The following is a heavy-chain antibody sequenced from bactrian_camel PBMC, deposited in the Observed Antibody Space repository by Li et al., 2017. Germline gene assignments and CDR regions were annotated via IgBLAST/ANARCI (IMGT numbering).Heavy chain of an antibody. J-gene: IGHJ4*01. V-gene: IGHV3S1*01. CDR2: INNGGGYT. CDR3: VILVAASY. Sequence: HVQLVESGGGSVQPGGSLRLSCAASGFTFSIYWMYWVRQAPGKGLEWVSAINNGGGYTYYADSMKGRFAISRDNAKRTVYLQMRSLRTEDTALYYCVILVAASYWGPGTQVTVS. CDR1: GFTFSIYW. D-gene: IGHD1*01.